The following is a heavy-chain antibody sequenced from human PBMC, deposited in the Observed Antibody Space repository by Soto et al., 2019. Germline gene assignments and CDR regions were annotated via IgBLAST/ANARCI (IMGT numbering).Heavy chain of an antibody. Sequence: GASVKVSCKVSGYPLSELSIHWVRQAPGKGLEWMGGFDPENDKTVYAQKFLGRVTMTEDTSTDTASMELNSLRAEDTAVCYCARDCPGSSTTCYGNEWFDSWGQGTLVTVSS. V-gene: IGHV1-24*01. CDR3: ARDCPGSSTTCYGNEWFDS. J-gene: IGHJ5*01. CDR2: FDPENDKT. D-gene: IGHD2-2*01. CDR1: GYPLSELS.